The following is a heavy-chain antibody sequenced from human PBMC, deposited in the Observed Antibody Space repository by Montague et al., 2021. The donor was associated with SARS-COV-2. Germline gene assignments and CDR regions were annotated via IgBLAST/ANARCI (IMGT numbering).Heavy chain of an antibody. CDR3: ASRGWGGVVKAKGDAFDI. J-gene: IGHJ3*02. CDR1: GGSITSSSYY. Sequence: SETLSLTCTVSGGSITSSSYYWGWIRQPPGKGLEWIGTIFYTGNTYYNPSLKSRVTISVDTSKNQFSLKLSSVSAADTAVFYCASRGWGGVVKAKGDAFDIWGHGTMVTVSS. D-gene: IGHD2-8*02. CDR2: IFYTGNT. V-gene: IGHV4-39*01.